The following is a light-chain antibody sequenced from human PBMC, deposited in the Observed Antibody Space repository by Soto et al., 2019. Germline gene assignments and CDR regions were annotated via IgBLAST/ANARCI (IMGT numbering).Light chain of an antibody. Sequence: AVQLTQSPSSLSASVGDSVTITCRASPGINSALAWYQQKPGKAPKLLIYDASSLESGVPSRFSGSGSVTDFALTISSLQPEDFATYYCQQFNNYLFTFGPGTKVDI. CDR1: PGINSA. J-gene: IGKJ3*01. CDR2: DAS. CDR3: QQFNNYLFT. V-gene: IGKV1D-13*01.